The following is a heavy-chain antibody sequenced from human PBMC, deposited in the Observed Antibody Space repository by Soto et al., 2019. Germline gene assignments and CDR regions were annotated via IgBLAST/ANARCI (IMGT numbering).Heavy chain of an antibody. CDR3: VRDRFGSWTFDY. J-gene: IGHJ4*02. CDR1: GYNFASNH. CDR2: IHPTDGAT. V-gene: IGHV1-46*01. D-gene: IGHD6-13*01. Sequence: QVQLVQSGAEVKEPGASVKVSCKASGYNFASNHMHWVRQIPGQGLEWMGIIHPTDGATSYAQRFRGRISLTRDAPTKSDYMELSGLTSEDTAVYYWVRDRFGSWTFDYWGQGPLLTVSS.